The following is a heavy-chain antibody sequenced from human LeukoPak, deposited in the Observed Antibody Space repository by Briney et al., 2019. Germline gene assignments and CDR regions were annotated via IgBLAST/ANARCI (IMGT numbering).Heavy chain of an antibody. CDR1: GYSFGDYG. V-gene: IGHV1-18*01. Sequence: ASVNVSCKASGYSFGDYGFSWVRQAPGQGLEWLGWISAYNGNRNYAQKVEGRVTMTTDTSTSTAYLELRGLRPDDTAAYYCARDDSGAKVDIDYWGQGTLLIVSS. CDR2: ISAYNGNR. CDR3: ARDDSGAKVDIDY. J-gene: IGHJ4*02. D-gene: IGHD5-12*01.